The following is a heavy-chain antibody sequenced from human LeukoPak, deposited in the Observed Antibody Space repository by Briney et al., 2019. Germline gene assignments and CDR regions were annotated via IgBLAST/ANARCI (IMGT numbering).Heavy chain of an antibody. D-gene: IGHD3-3*01. CDR1: GGSISSYY. CDR2: IYYSGST. J-gene: IGHJ4*02. Sequence: SETLSLTCTVSGGSISSYYWSWIRQPPGKGLEWIGYIYYSGSTNYNPSLKSRVTISVDTSKNQFSLKLSSVTAADTAVYYCAGVYYDFCSGYLGGYFDYWGQGTLVTVSS. CDR3: AGVYYDFCSGYLGGYFDY. V-gene: IGHV4-59*01.